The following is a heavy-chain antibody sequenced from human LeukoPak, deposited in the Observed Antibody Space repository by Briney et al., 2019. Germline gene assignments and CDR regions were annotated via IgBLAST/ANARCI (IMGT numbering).Heavy chain of an antibody. J-gene: IGHJ5*02. V-gene: IGHV4-4*02. CDR2: IYYSGST. CDR1: GGSITNDNW. Sequence: SGTLSLTCAVTGGSITNDNWWSWVRQPPGKGLEWIGSIYYSGSTYYNPSLKSRVTISVDTSKNQFSLKLSSVTAADTAVYYCARRGIAVAASRFDPWGQGTLVTVSS. CDR3: ARRGIAVAASRFDP. D-gene: IGHD6-19*01.